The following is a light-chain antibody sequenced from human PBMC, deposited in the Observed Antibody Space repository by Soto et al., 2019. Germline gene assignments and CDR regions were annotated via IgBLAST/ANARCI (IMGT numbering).Light chain of an antibody. CDR1: SSNIGTNY. J-gene: IGLJ3*02. CDR3: GTWDSSLSSWV. CDR2: DNN. Sequence: QSALTQPPSVSAAPGQRVTISCSGSSSNIGTNYVSWYRHLPGTAPKVISYDNNKRPSGIPDRFSASKSGTSATLGITGLRTEDEADYYCGTWDSSLSSWVFGGGTKLTVL. V-gene: IGLV1-51*01.